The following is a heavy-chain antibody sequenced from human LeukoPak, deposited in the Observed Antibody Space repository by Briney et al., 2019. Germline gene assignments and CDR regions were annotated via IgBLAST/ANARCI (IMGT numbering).Heavy chain of an antibody. CDR1: GGSISSYF. V-gene: IGHV4-4*07. CDR3: ARETTRTERHFDY. J-gene: IGHJ4*02. D-gene: IGHD1-1*01. CDR2: IYATGIT. Sequence: SETLSLTCTVSGGSISSYFWSWIRQPAGKGLEWIGRIYATGITNYNPSLKSRVTMSVDTSKNQFSLKLNSVTAAGTAVYYCARETTRTERHFDYWGQGTLVTVSS.